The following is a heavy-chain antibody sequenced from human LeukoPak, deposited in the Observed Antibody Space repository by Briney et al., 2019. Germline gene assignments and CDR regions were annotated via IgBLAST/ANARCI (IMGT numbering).Heavy chain of an antibody. CDR1: GGSISSYY. CDR2: IYYSGST. D-gene: IGHD3-22*01. V-gene: IGHV4-59*08. Sequence: SETLSLTCTVSGGSISSYYWSWIRQPPGKGLEWIGYIYYSGSTNYNPSLKSRVTISVDTSKNQFSLKLSSVTAADTAVYCCARLYYDSSGYLPYYYYGMDVWGQGTTVTVSS. J-gene: IGHJ6*02. CDR3: ARLYYDSSGYLPYYYYGMDV.